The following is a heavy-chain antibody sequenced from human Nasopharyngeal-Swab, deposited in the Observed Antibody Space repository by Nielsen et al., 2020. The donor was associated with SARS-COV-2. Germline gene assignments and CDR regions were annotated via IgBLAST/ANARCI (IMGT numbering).Heavy chain of an antibody. V-gene: IGHV3-30*04. CDR1: GFIFHSFA. D-gene: IGHD3-22*01. CDR3: SRDRDIFGYDSSGYYGADAFDL. CDR2: ISFDGTHK. Sequence: GGSLRLSFAASGFIFHSFAMHWVRQAPGKGLEWVALISFDGTHKYYAGSVRGRFTISRDTSKTTLYLQMNSLRAEETAVYYCSRDRDIFGYDSSGYYGADAFDLWGQGTMVTVSS. J-gene: IGHJ3*01.